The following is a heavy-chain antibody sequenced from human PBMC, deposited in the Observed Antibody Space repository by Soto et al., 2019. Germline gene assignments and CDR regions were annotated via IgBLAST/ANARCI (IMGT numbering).Heavy chain of an antibody. Sequence: QVQLQESGPGLVKPSQTLSLTCTVSGGSISSGGYYWSWIRQHPGKGLEWIGYIYYSGSTYYNPSLKRRVTISVATSKNQFSLKLSSVTAADTAVYYCARGPDSSHWYFDLWGRGTLVTVSS. D-gene: IGHD3-3*01. CDR3: ARGPDSSHWYFDL. CDR2: IYYSGST. V-gene: IGHV4-31*03. CDR1: GGSISSGGYY. J-gene: IGHJ2*01.